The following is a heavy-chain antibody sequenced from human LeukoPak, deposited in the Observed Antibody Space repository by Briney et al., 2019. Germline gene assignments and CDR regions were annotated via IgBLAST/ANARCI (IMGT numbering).Heavy chain of an antibody. Sequence: PGESLRLSRAASGFTFSSYEMNWVRQAPGKGLEWVSYNSSSGSTIYYADSVKGRFTISRDNAKNSLYLQMNSLRAEDTAVYYCARDFAYYDSSGYEDYWGQGTLVTVSS. CDR1: GFTFSSYE. D-gene: IGHD3-22*01. V-gene: IGHV3-48*03. J-gene: IGHJ4*02. CDR2: NSSSGSTI. CDR3: ARDFAYYDSSGYEDY.